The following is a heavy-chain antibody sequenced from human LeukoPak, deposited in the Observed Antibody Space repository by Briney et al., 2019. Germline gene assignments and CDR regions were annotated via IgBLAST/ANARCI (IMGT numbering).Heavy chain of an antibody. D-gene: IGHD2/OR15-2a*01. CDR1: GFSISDYW. CDR2: INEDGTIQ. Sequence: GGSLRLSCAASGFSISDYWMNWVRLVPGKGLEWVSNINEDGTIQDYVASVRGRFTISRNNAKNSLYLQMNSLGAGDTAVYYCVSRESSMSRSHWGHGTLVTVSS. V-gene: IGHV3-7*01. J-gene: IGHJ4*01. CDR3: VSRESSMSRSH.